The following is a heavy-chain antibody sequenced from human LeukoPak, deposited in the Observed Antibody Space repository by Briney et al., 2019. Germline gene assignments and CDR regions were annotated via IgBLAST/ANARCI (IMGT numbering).Heavy chain of an antibody. CDR1: GFTSSTFA. CDR3: AKGALRGNTHFDY. Sequence: PGRSLRLSCEASGFTSSTFAMNWVRQAPGKGLEWVSAISGSGTSPYYADSVKGRFTISRDNSNNTLYLHMNSLRVEDTALYYCAKGALRGNTHFDYWGQGTLVTVSS. J-gene: IGHJ4*02. CDR2: ISGSGTSP. D-gene: IGHD2/OR15-2a*01. V-gene: IGHV3-23*01.